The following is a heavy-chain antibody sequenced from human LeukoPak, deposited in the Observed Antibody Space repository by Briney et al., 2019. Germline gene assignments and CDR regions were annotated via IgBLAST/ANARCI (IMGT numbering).Heavy chain of an antibody. J-gene: IGHJ6*02. V-gene: IGHV4-59*08. D-gene: IGHD2-2*01. CDR3: ARSPYCSSTSCPAAYYYYYGMDV. CDR1: GGSISSYY. CDR2: IYYSGST. Sequence: PSETLSLTRTVSGGSISSYYWSWIRQPPGKGLEWIGYIYYSGSTNYNPSLKSRVTISVDTSKNQFSLKLSSVTAADTAVYYCARSPYCSSTSCPAAYYYYYGMDVWGQGTTVTVSS.